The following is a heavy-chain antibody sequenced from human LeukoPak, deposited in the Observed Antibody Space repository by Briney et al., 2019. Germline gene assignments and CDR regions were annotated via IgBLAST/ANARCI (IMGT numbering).Heavy chain of an antibody. Sequence: SETLSLTCTVSGGSIGGFYSTWIRQPPGKGLEWIGYIFYSGTTNPTNYNPSLQSRVTISVDTSKNQFSLRLTSVTAADTAAYYCARLIEGVGYFDLWGRGTLVTVSS. J-gene: IGHJ2*01. CDR2: IFYSGTTNPT. CDR3: ARLIEGVGYFDL. V-gene: IGHV4-59*08. CDR1: GGSIGGFY.